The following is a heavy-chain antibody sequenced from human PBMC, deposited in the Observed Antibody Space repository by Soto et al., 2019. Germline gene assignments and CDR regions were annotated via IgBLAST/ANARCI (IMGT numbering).Heavy chain of an antibody. CDR3: ARGGIAARPSDY. J-gene: IGHJ4*02. CDR1: GGSFSGYY. CDR2: INHSGST. V-gene: IGHV4-34*01. D-gene: IGHD6-6*01. Sequence: SETLSLTCAVYGGSFSGYYWSWIRQPPGKGLEWIGEINHSGSTNYNPSLKSRVTISVGTSKNQFSLKLSSVTAADTAVYYCARGGIAARPSDYWGQGTLVTVSS.